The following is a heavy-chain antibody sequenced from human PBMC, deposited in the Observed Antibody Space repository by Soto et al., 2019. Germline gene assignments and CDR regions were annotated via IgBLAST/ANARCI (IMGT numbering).Heavy chain of an antibody. V-gene: IGHV4-39*01. J-gene: IGHJ5*02. CDR1: GGSISSSSHF. CDR2: IYYSGST. D-gene: IGHD2-15*01. Sequence: QLQLQESGPGLVKPSETLSLTCTVSGGSISSSSHFWGWIRQPPGKGLEWIGSIYYSGSTYYNPSLKSRVTVSVDTSKNQFSLKLNSVTAADTAVYYCARHRSAFWFDPWGQGTLVTVSS. CDR3: ARHRSAFWFDP.